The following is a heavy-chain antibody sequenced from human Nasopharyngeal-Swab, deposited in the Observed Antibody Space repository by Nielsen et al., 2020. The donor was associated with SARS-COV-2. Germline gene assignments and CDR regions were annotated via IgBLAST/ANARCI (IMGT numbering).Heavy chain of an antibody. CDR2: TTHSGST. CDR1: GGSFSGSF. J-gene: IGHJ4*02. D-gene: IGHD5-24*01. V-gene: IGHV4-34*01. Sequence: SETLSLTCAVYGGSFSGSFWRCIRQDHGQGLEWIGETTHSGSTNYNPSLKSRVTISVDTSKNQFSLKLSSVSAADAAVYYCSRGEDGEVATITSRLLDYWGQGTLVTVSS. CDR3: SRGEDGEVATITSRLLDY.